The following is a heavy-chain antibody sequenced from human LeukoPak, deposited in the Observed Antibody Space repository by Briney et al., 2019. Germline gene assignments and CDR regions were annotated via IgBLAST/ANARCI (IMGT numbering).Heavy chain of an antibody. Sequence: GGSLRLSCAASGFTVSSNYMSWVRQAPGKGLEWVSYISSSSSTIYYADSVKGRFTISRDNAKNSLYLQMNSLRAEDTAVYYCARDLGDYGDSVGYWGQGTLVTVSS. CDR2: ISSSSSTI. CDR3: ARDLGDYGDSVGY. V-gene: IGHV3-48*01. J-gene: IGHJ4*02. D-gene: IGHD4-17*01. CDR1: GFTVSSNY.